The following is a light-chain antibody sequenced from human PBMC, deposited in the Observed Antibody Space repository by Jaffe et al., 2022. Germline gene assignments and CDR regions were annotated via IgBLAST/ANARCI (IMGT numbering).Light chain of an antibody. CDR3: QQYDFWPLYT. V-gene: IGKV3-15*01. CDR2: GVS. Sequence: IVLTQSPATLSVSPGESATLSCRASQSVGGNLAWYQQRPGQAPRLLIYGVSTRAPGVPARFSGSGSGIEFTLTISSLQSEDLAVYYCQQYDFWPLYTFGQGTRLEI. J-gene: IGKJ2*01. CDR1: QSVGGN.